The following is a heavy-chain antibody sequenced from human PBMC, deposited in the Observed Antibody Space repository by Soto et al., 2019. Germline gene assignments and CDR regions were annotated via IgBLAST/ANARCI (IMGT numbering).Heavy chain of an antibody. Sequence: GGSLRLSCSASGFIFSESTIYWVRQVPGKGLEAISAVSTSGRSTYYADSVKDRFTISRDNSKNTLFLQMGSLRPEDTAIYYCVKQAHGLDGVAFDYWGQGTQVAVSS. V-gene: IGHV3-64D*06. CDR3: VKQAHGLDGVAFDY. CDR2: VSTSGRST. J-gene: IGHJ4*02. CDR1: GFIFSEST. D-gene: IGHD2-15*01.